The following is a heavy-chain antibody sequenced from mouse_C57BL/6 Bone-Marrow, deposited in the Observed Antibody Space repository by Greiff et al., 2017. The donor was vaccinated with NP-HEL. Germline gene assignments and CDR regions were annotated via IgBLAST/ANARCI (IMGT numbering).Heavy chain of an antibody. CDR3: ARSRVTTVVDTNEPDY. D-gene: IGHD1-1*01. CDR1: CYTFTSYG. Sequence: QVQLQQSGAELARPGASVKLSCKASCYTFTSYGISWVKQRTGQGLEWIGEIYPRSGNPYYNEKFKGKDTLTADKSSSTAYMELRSLKSEDSEDYFCARSRVTTVVDTNEPDYWGQGTTLTVSS. J-gene: IGHJ2*01. CDR2: IYPRSGNP. V-gene: IGHV1-81*01.